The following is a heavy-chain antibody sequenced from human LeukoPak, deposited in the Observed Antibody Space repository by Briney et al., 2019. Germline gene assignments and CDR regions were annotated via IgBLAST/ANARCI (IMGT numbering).Heavy chain of an antibody. CDR1: GFTFSSYG. V-gene: IGHV3-23*01. Sequence: GGSLRLSCAASGFTFSSYGMSWVRQAPGKGLEWVSAISGSGGSTYYADSVKGRFTISRDNSKNTLYLQMNSLRAEDTAVYYCAKDQGDYVWGSYPFDYWGQGTLVTVSS. J-gene: IGHJ4*02. D-gene: IGHD3-16*02. CDR2: ISGSGGST. CDR3: AKDQGDYVWGSYPFDY.